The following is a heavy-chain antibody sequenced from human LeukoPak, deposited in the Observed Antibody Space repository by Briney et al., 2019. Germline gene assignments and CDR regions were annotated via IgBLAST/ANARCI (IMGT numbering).Heavy chain of an antibody. D-gene: IGHD6-19*01. V-gene: IGHV4-34*01. CDR1: GGSFSGYY. CDR3: ARVRGGWYYFDY. Sequence: PSETLSLTCAVYGGSFSGYYWSWIRQPPGKGLEWIGEINHSGSTNYNPSLKSRVTISVDTSKDQSSLKLSSVTAADTAVYYCARVRGGWYYFDYWGQGTLVTVSS. CDR2: INHSGST. J-gene: IGHJ4*02.